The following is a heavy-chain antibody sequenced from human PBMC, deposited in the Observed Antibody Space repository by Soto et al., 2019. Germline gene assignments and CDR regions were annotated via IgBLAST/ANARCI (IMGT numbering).Heavy chain of an antibody. Sequence: QVQLQESGPGLVKPSQTLSLTCTVSGGSISSGDYYWSCIRQHPGKGLEWIGYIYYSGSTYYNPSLKSRVTISVDTSKNQFSLKLSSLTAADTAVYYCARWWSGSRQGFDPWGQGTLVTVSS. J-gene: IGHJ5*02. CDR3: ARWWSGSRQGFDP. CDR1: GGSISSGDYY. CDR2: IYYSGST. D-gene: IGHD3-3*01. V-gene: IGHV4-31*03.